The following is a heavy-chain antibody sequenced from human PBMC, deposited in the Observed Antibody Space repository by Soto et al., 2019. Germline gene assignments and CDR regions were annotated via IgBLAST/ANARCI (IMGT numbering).Heavy chain of an antibody. Sequence: DSVQPSCTASGYSFVNYYINWVRQAPGQGLEWMGIIYPRGGNISYAQKFQGRVSMTSDTAASTVYMELRSLRSDDTAVYYCAITLRYFDWPTAFDSWGNGKMV. D-gene: IGHD3-9*01. V-gene: IGHV1-46*01. CDR3: AITLRYFDWPTAFDS. J-gene: IGHJ3*02. CDR1: GYSFVNYY. CDR2: IYPRGGNI.